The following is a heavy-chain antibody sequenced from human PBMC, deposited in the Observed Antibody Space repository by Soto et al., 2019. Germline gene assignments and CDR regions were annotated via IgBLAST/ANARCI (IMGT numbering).Heavy chain of an antibody. CDR2: MFHSGTK. J-gene: IGHJ5*02. V-gene: IGHV4-39*07. CDR1: GGSVSSGGYY. CDR3: ARRGVRAAATKWFDP. D-gene: IGHD6-25*01. Sequence: QVQLRESGPRLVKPSETLSLTCSVSGGSVSSGGYYWGWIRQTPGKRLEWIASMFHSGTKYYNPSIQRSVTISVETAREEFSLKPSAATTPNTGVYFCARRGVRAAATKWFDPWGKGILVIVSS.